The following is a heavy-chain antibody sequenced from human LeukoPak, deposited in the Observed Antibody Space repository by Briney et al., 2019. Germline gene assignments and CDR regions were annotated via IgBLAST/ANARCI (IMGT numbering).Heavy chain of an antibody. Sequence: GASVKVSCKASGGTFSSYAISWVRQAPGQGLEWMGRIIPILGIANYAQKFQGRVTITADKSTSTAYMELSSLRSEDTAVYYCARDLRNWNYPLAIWGQGTMVTVSS. CDR1: GGTFSSYA. J-gene: IGHJ3*02. CDR3: ARDLRNWNYPLAI. CDR2: IIPILGIA. D-gene: IGHD1-7*01. V-gene: IGHV1-69*04.